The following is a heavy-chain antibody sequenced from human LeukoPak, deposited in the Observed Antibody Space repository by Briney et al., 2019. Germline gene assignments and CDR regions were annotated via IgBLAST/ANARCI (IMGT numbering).Heavy chain of an antibody. V-gene: IGHV3-23*01. Sequence: PGGSLRLSCAASGFTFSNYAMYWVRQAPGKGLEWVSAISGYGGYGVNTYYADSVKGRFSISRDSSNNTLYLQMNNLRAEDTAIYYCAKANDHYYFDSWGQGNLVTVSS. CDR3: AKANDHYYFDS. J-gene: IGHJ4*02. CDR2: ISGYGGYGVNT. CDR1: GFTFSNYA.